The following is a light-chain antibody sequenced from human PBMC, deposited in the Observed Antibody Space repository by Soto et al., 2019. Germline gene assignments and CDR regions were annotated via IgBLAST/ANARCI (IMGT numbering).Light chain of an antibody. Sequence: EIVLTQSPGTLSLSPGERAILSCRASQSVSNNYLAWYRQKPGQAPSLLIYGASSRATGIPDRFSGGGSGTDFTLTISRLEPEDFAVYYCQQYGSSPRTFGQGTKVDIK. V-gene: IGKV3-20*01. CDR3: QQYGSSPRT. J-gene: IGKJ1*01. CDR1: QSVSNNY. CDR2: GAS.